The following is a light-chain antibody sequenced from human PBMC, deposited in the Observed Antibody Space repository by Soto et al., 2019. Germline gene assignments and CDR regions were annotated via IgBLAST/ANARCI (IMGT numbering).Light chain of an antibody. CDR1: QGITNF. CDR3: QHRHSYPIT. Sequence: DIQLTQSPSFLSASVGDGITISCRASQGITNFLAWYQQKPGKAPRLLIHSASTLQSGDPSRFSGSGGGTELTLTISSLQPEDFATFYCQHRHSYPITFGQGTRLEVK. CDR2: SAS. V-gene: IGKV1-9*01. J-gene: IGKJ5*01.